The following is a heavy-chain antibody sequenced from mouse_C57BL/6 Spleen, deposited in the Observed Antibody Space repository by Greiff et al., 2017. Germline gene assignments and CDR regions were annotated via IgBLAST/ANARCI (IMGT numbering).Heavy chain of an antibody. CDR1: GFNIKDDY. Sequence: VQLKESGAELVRPGASVKLSCTASGFNIKDDYMHWVKQRPEQGLEWIGWIEPENGDTEYASKFQGKATITADTSSNTAYLQLSSLTSEDTAVYYCTKGYSNYWFAYWGQGTLVTVSA. V-gene: IGHV14-4*01. J-gene: IGHJ3*01. CDR2: IEPENGDT. CDR3: TKGYSNYWFAY. D-gene: IGHD2-5*01.